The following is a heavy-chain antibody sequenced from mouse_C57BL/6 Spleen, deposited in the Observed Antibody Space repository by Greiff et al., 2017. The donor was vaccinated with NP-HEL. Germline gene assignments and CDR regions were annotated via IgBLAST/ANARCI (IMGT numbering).Heavy chain of an antibody. J-gene: IGHJ2*01. V-gene: IGHV1-82*01. CDR2: IYPGDGDT. D-gene: IGHD1-1*01. CDR3: ARGGVDYYGSSYYFDY. CDR1: GYAFSSSW. Sequence: VQLQQSGPELVKPGASVKISCKASGYAFSSSWMNWVKQRPGKGLEWIGRIYPGDGDTNYNGKFKGKATLTADKSSSTAYMQLSSLTSEDSAVYFCARGGVDYYGSSYYFDYWGQGTTLTVSS.